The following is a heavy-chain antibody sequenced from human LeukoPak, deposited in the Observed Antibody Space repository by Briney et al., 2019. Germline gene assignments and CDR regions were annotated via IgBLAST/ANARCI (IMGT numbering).Heavy chain of an antibody. J-gene: IGHJ4*02. V-gene: IGHV5-51*01. D-gene: IGHD2-21*01. CDR1: XYSFTSYW. Sequence: GESLXXSXXGXXYSFTSYWXGWGRRMPGKGVEWMGTIYPGDSDTRYSPSFQGQVTISADKSISTAYLQWSSLKASDTAMYYCARLLFPEYYFDYWRQGTLVTVSS. CDR3: ARLLFPEYYFDY. CDR2: IYPGDSDT.